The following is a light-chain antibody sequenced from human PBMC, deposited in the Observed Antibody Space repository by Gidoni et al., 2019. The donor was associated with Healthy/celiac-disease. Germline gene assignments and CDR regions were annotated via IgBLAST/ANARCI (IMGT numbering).Light chain of an antibody. Sequence: QSVLTQPPPVPGAPGQRVPISCTGSSSNIAAGYDVHWYQQLPGTAPKLLIYGNSNRPSGVPDRFSGSKSGTSASLAITGLQAEDEADYYCQSYDSSLSGSNVFGTGTKVTVL. CDR3: QSYDSSLSGSNV. CDR1: SSNIAAGYD. CDR2: GNS. J-gene: IGLJ1*01. V-gene: IGLV1-40*01.